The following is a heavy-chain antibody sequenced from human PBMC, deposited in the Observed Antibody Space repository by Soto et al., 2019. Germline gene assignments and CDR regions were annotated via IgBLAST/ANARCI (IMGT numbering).Heavy chain of an antibody. J-gene: IGHJ6*02. CDR2: INPNSGGT. D-gene: IGHD6-19*01. CDR1: GYTFTGYY. V-gene: IGHV1-2*04. CDR3: ARDRVLGVAVCYYGMDV. Sequence: QVQLVQSGAEVKKPGASVKVSCKASGYTFTGYYMHWVRQAPGQGLEWMGWINPNSGGTNYAQKFQGWVTMTRDTSISTAYMELSRLRSDDTAVYYCARDRVLGVAVCYYGMDVWGQGTTVTVSS.